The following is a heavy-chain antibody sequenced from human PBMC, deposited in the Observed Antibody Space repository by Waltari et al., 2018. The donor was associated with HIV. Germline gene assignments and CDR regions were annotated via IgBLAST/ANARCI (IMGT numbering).Heavy chain of an antibody. V-gene: IGHV2-5*01. Sequence: QITLKESGPTLVKPTQTLTLTCTFSGFSLSTSGVGVGRIRQPPGKALEWLALIYWNDDKRYSPSLKSRLTITKDTSKNQVVLTMTNVDPVDTATYYCAHRPLGSTAFDPWGQGTLVTVSS. CDR3: AHRPLGSTAFDP. D-gene: IGHD3-16*01. CDR2: IYWNDDK. CDR1: GFSLSTSGVG. J-gene: IGHJ5*02.